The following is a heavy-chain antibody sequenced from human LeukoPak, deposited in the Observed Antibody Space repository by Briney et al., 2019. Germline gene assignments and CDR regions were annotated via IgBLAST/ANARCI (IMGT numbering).Heavy chain of an antibody. V-gene: IGHV1-18*01. CDR2: ISAYNGNT. CDR1: GYTFTSYG. J-gene: IGHJ4*02. Sequence: ASVKVSCKASGYTFTSYGISWVRQAPGQGLEWMGWISAYNGNTNYAQKLQGRVTMTTDTSTSTAYMELRSLRSDDTAVYYCARADSIEDPLLIDYWGQGTLVTVSS. CDR3: ARADSIEDPLLIDY. D-gene: IGHD6-6*01.